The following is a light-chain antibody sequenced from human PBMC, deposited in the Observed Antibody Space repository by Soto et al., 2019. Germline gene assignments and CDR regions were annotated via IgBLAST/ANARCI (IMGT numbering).Light chain of an antibody. J-gene: IGLJ2*01. V-gene: IGLV1-47*01. CDR2: RNN. Sequence: QSVLTQPPSASGTPGQRVTISCSGGSSNIGTNFVSWYQLLPGTAPKLLIFRNNKRPSGVPDRFSRSRSGTSAPRAISVLRSEDEADYFCAAWDDNLSALVFGGGTKLTVL. CDR3: AAWDDNLSALV. CDR1: SSNIGTNF.